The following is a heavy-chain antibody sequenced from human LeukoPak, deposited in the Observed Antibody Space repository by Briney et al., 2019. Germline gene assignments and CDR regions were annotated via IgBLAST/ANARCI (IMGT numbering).Heavy chain of an antibody. CDR3: ATDLESSSWSDY. J-gene: IGHJ4*02. V-gene: IGHV1-24*01. CDR1: GYTLTELS. D-gene: IGHD6-13*01. Sequence: ASVKVSCKVSGYTLTELSMHWVRLAPGKGLEWMGGFDPEDGETIYAQKFQGRVTMTEDTSTDTAYMELSSLRSEDTAVYYCATDLESSSWSDYWGQGTLVTVSS. CDR2: FDPEDGET.